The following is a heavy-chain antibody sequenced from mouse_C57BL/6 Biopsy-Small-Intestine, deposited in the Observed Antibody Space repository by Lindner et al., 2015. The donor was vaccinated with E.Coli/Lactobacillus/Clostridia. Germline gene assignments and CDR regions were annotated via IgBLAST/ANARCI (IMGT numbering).Heavy chain of an antibody. V-gene: IGHV1-82*01. J-gene: IGHJ2*01. Sequence: VQLQESGPELVKPGASVKISCKASGYAFSSSWMNWVKQRPGKGLEWIGRIYPGDGDTNYNGKFKGKATLTADKSSSTAYMQLSSLTSEDSAVYYCARWVYDGFDYWGQGTTLTVSS. D-gene: IGHD2-3*01. CDR3: ARWVYDGFDY. CDR1: GYAFSSSW. CDR2: IYPGDGDT.